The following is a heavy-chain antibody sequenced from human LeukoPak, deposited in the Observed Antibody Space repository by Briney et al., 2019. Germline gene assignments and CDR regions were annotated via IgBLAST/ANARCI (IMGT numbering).Heavy chain of an antibody. CDR1: GFTFTAYL. D-gene: IGHD4-23*01. CDR2: IKHDGSEK. CDR3: ASIGGNSGFDY. Sequence: PGGSLRLSCAASGFTFTAYLMSWVRQAPGKGLEWVADIKHDGSEKYYVDSVKGRFTISRDNVKNSLYLQMNSLRAEDTAVYYCASIGGNSGFDYWGQETLVTVSS. J-gene: IGHJ4*02. V-gene: IGHV3-7*01.